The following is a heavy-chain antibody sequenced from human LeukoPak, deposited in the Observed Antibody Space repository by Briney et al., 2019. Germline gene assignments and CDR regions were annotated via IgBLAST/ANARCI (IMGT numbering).Heavy chain of an antibody. J-gene: IGHJ5*02. Sequence: PWETLSLTCTVSGGSISGSSYYWGWIRQPPGEGLEWIGSIYYIGSTYYNPSLKSRVTISVETSKNQFSLTLTSVTASDTAVYYCARGGYYYDSSGFDNWFDPWGQGTLVTVSS. CDR3: ARGGYYYDSSGFDNWFDP. V-gene: IGHV4-39*07. CDR1: GGSISGSSYY. D-gene: IGHD3-22*01. CDR2: IYYIGST.